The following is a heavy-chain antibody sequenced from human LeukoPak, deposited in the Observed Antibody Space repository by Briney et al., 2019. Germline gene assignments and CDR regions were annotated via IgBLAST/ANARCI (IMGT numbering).Heavy chain of an antibody. Sequence: SETLSLTCTVSGGSISSYYWSWLRQPPGKGLEGMGYIYYIGGTNYNPSLQSRVTISVDTSKNQFSMKLSCVTAADTAVYYCARSGQLRYFDWHYFDYWGQGTLVTVSS. V-gene: IGHV4-59*08. CDR3: ARSGQLRYFDWHYFDY. J-gene: IGHJ4*02. CDR2: IYYIGGT. D-gene: IGHD3-9*01. CDR1: GGSISSYY.